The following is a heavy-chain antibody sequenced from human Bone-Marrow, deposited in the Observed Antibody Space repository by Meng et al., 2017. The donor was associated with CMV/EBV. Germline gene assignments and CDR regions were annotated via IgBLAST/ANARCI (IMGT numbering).Heavy chain of an antibody. CDR1: GGSISGSSYY. CDR2: IYYSGST. J-gene: IGHJ4*02. CDR3: ANRRGYGHYFDY. D-gene: IGHD5-18*01. Sequence: SETLSLTCTVSGGSISGSSYYWGWIRQPPGKGLEWIGSIYYSGSTYYNPSLKSRVTISVDTSKNQFSLKLSSVTAADTAVYYCANRRGYGHYFDYWGQGTLVTFSS. V-gene: IGHV4-39*01.